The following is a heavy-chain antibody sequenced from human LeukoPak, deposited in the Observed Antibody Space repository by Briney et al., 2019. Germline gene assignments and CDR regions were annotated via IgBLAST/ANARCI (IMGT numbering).Heavy chain of an antibody. D-gene: IGHD1-26*01. Sequence: PGGSLRLSCTASGFTFSSYWMSWVRQAPGKGLEWVANIKQDGSEKYYVDSVKGRFTISRDNAKNSLYLQMNSLRAEDTAVYYCARLLPRYYYYYMDVWGKGTTVTVSS. CDR2: IKQDGSEK. CDR1: GFTFSSYW. CDR3: ARLLPRYYYYYMDV. J-gene: IGHJ6*03. V-gene: IGHV3-7*01.